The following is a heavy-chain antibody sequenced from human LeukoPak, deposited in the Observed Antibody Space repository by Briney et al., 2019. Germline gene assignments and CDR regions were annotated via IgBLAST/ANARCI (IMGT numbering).Heavy chain of an antibody. CDR1: GYTLTGHY. CDR2: INPNTGAT. D-gene: IGHD2-15*01. CDR3: ASVGVVADYGLDV. Sequence: ASVKVSCKPSGYTLTGHYLHWVRQAPGQGLEWMGWINPNTGATTDAQRFQGRVTLTRDTSISTAYMDLSRLRPDDTAVYCCASVGVVADYGLDVWGQGTTVTVSS. V-gene: IGHV1-2*02. J-gene: IGHJ6*02.